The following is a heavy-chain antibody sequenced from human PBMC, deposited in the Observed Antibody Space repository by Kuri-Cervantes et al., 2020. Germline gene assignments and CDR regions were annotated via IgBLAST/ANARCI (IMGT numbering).Heavy chain of an antibody. CDR1: GYRFTSYW. Sequence: GGSPKIPLKGPGYRFTSYWIAWVRQMPGKGLEWMGIIYPGDSDTRYSPSFQGQVTISADKPISTAYLQWSSLKASDAAMYYCSRSPSSGWYGFNWGQGTLVTVYS. D-gene: IGHD6-19*01. J-gene: IGHJ4*02. V-gene: IGHV5-51*04. CDR2: IYPGDSDT. CDR3: SRSPSSGWYGFN.